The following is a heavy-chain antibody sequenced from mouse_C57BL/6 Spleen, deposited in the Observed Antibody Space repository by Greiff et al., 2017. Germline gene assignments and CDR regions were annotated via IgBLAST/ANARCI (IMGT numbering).Heavy chain of an antibody. Sequence: QVQLQQPGAELVRPGSSVKLSCKASGYTFTSYWMHWVKQRPIQGLEWIGNIDPSDSETHYNQKFKDKATLTVDKSSSTAYMQLSSLTSEDSAVYYCAREERDNWYFDVWGTGTTVTVSS. CDR1: GYTFTSYW. V-gene: IGHV1-52*01. J-gene: IGHJ1*03. CDR2: IDPSDSET. CDR3: AREERDNWYFDV.